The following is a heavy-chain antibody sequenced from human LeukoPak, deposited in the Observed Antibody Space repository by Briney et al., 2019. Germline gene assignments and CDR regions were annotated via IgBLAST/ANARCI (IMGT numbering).Heavy chain of an antibody. J-gene: IGHJ4*02. CDR3: ANVYYDILTGRFDY. CDR1: GFTFDDYG. Sequence: GGSLRLSCAASGFTFDDYGMSWVRQAPGKGLEWVSGINWNGGSTGYADSVKGRFTISRDNAKNSLYLQMNSLRAEDTALYYCANVYYDILTGRFDYWGQGTLVTVSS. D-gene: IGHD3-9*01. V-gene: IGHV3-20*04. CDR2: INWNGGST.